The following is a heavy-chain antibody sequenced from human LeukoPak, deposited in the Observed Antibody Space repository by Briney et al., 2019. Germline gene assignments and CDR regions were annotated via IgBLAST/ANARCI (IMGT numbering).Heavy chain of an antibody. Sequence: PGGSVRLSCAASGFTFSSYAMSWVRQAPGKGLEWVSAISISGESTYYADSVKGRFTISRDTSMNTLYLQMNSLRAEDTAVYYCARLISTSSSRFSDYWGQGTLVTVSS. CDR2: ISISGEST. CDR1: GFTFSSYA. V-gene: IGHV3-23*01. CDR3: ARLISTSSSRFSDY. J-gene: IGHJ4*02. D-gene: IGHD6-6*01.